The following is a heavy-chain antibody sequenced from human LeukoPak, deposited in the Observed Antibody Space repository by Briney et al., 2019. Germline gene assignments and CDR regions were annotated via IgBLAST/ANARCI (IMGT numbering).Heavy chain of an antibody. CDR2: INAGSGNT. D-gene: IGHD2-8*01. V-gene: IGHV1-3*01. CDR1: GYTFTSYA. J-gene: IGHJ6*02. CDR3: ARGLPNYYGMDV. Sequence: ASVKVSCKASGYTFTSYAMHWVRQAPGQRLEWMGCINAGSGNTKYSQKFQGRVTITRDTSASTAYMELSSLRSEDTAVYYCARGLPNYYGMDVWGQGTTVTVSS.